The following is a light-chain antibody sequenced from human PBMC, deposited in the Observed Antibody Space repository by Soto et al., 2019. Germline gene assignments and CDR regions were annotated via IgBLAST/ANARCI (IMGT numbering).Light chain of an antibody. CDR2: DAS. Sequence: EVVLTQSPATLSLSPGERATLSCRASQSVSRYLAWYQQKPGQAPRLLIYDASNRATGIPARFSGSGSGTDFTLTISSLEPEDVAVYYCQQRGNWPPITFGQGTRLEIK. V-gene: IGKV3-11*01. CDR1: QSVSRY. J-gene: IGKJ5*01. CDR3: QQRGNWPPIT.